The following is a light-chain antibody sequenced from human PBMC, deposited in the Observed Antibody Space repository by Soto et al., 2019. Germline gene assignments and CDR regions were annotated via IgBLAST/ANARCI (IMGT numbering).Light chain of an antibody. CDR2: EVS. J-gene: IGLJ2*01. Sequence: QSVLTQPASVSGSPGQSITISCTGTSSDVGSYNYVSWYQQHPGKAPKLMIYEVSHRPSGVSNRFSGSKSGNTASLTISGLRDEDEADYYFSSYTSSTVVFGGGTKLTVL. V-gene: IGLV2-14*01. CDR3: SSYTSSTVV. CDR1: SSDVGSYNY.